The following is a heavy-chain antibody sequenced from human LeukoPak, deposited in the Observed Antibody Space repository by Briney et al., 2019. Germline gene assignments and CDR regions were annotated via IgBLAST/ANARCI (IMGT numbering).Heavy chain of an antibody. CDR1: GFTFRSYA. D-gene: IGHD1-26*01. CDR3: VEGEGYGMDV. V-gene: IGHV3-64D*06. J-gene: IGHJ6*02. CDR2: ISSNGGTT. Sequence: GGSLRLSCSASGFTFRSYAMHWVRQAPGKGLEYVSGISSNGGTTYYADSVKGRFTISRDNSKNTLYLQMSSLRAEDTAVYYCVEGEGYGMDVWGQGNPGHRLL.